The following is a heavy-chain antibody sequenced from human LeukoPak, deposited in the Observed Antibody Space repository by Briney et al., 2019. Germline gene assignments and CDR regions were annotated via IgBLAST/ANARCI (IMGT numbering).Heavy chain of an antibody. CDR1: GYNFTTFS. CDR3: SRDSTFGAAVDFNF. D-gene: IGHD3-16*01. Sequence: ASVKVSCKASGYNFTTFSIAWARQAPGQGLEWMGWINANNGKTHYAQKFHDRVTMTTDASTNTAYMELRGLKSDDTAMYYCSRDSTFGAAVDFNFWGQGTLVTVSS. J-gene: IGHJ4*02. V-gene: IGHV1-18*01. CDR2: INANNGKT.